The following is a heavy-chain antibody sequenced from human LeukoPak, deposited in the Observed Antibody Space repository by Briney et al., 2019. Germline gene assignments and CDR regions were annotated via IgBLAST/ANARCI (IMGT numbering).Heavy chain of an antibody. J-gene: IGHJ5*02. D-gene: IGHD1-14*01. CDR1: GYTFTSYD. CDR3: ARGAGGRARNWFDP. V-gene: IGHV1-8*03. CDR2: MNPNSGNT. Sequence: GASVKVSCKASGYTFTSYDINWVRQDTGQGLEWMGWMNPNSGNTGYAQKFQGSVTITRNTSISTAYMELSSLRSEDTAVYYCARGAGGRARNWFDPWGQGTLVTVSS.